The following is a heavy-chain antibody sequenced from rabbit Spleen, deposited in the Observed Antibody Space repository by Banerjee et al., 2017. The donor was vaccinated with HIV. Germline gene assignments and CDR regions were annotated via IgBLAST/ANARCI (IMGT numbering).Heavy chain of an antibody. V-gene: IGHV1S40*01. CDR3: ARDLVAVIGWNFNL. CDR2: INAATAKP. Sequence: SLEESGGDLVKPGASLTLTCTASGFSFITAYWICWVRQAPGKGLEWIACINAATAKPVYATWAKGRFVMSRTSSTTVTLQMTSLTAADTATYVCARDLVAVIGWNFNLWGPGTLVTVS. CDR1: GFSFITAYW. D-gene: IGHD1-1*01. J-gene: IGHJ4*01.